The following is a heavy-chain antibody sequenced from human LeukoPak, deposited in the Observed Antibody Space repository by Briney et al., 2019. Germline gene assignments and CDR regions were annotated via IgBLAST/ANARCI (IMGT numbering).Heavy chain of an antibody. V-gene: IGHV3-53*01. J-gene: IGHJ6*02. Sequence: GGSLRLSCAASGFTVSSNYMSWVRQAPGKGLEWVSVIYSGGSTYYADSVKGRFTMSRDNSKNTLYLQMNSLRAEDTAVYYCARDTNYYYYGMDVWGQGTTVTVSS. D-gene: IGHD3-3*01. CDR2: IYSGGST. CDR1: GFTVSSNY. CDR3: ARDTNYYYYGMDV.